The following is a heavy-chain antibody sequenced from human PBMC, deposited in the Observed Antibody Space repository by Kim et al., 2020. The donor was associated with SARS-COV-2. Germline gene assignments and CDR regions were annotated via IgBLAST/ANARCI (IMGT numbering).Heavy chain of an antibody. D-gene: IGHD6-19*01. Sequence: GGSLRLSCAASGFTFSSYGMHWVRQAPGKGLEWVAVISYDGSNKYYADSVKGRFTISRDNSKNTLYLQMNSLRAEDTAVYYCAKKVDPEYSSGQIDYWG. CDR3: AKKVDPEYSSGQIDY. CDR1: GFTFSSYG. V-gene: IGHV3-30*18. J-gene: IGHJ4*01. CDR2: ISYDGSNK.